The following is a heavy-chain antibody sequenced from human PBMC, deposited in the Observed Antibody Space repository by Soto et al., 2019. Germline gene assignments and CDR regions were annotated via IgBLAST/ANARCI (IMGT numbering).Heavy chain of an antibody. Sequence: PGESLKISCXGSGYSFTSYWIGWVRQMPGKGLEWMGIIYPGDSDTRYSPSFQGQVTISADKSISTAYLQWSSMKASDTAMYYCAQRGVVYDSSGHSYYFDYWGQGTLVTVSS. D-gene: IGHD3-22*01. CDR3: AQRGVVYDSSGHSYYFDY. CDR1: GYSFTSYW. CDR2: IYPGDSDT. V-gene: IGHV5-51*01. J-gene: IGHJ4*02.